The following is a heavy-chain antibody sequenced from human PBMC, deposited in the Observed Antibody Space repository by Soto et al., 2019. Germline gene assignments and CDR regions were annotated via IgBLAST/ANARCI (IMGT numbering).Heavy chain of an antibody. J-gene: IGHJ4*02. Sequence: QVQLVQSGAEVKKPGSSVKVSCKASGGIFSSYAISWLRQAPAQGLEWMGAVIPILGQAYYAQDLQDRVSITADESTRTTYMELSSLRSEDTAVYFCARVGGIGAPPGTDYWGQGTLVTVSS. CDR3: ARVGGIGAPPGTDY. V-gene: IGHV1-69*01. D-gene: IGHD6-6*01. CDR1: GGIFSSYA. CDR2: VIPILGQA.